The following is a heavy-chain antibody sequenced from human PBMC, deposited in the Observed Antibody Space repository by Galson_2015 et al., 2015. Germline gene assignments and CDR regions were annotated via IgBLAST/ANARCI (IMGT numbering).Heavy chain of an antibody. J-gene: IGHJ4*02. D-gene: IGHD2-15*01. CDR2: INSDGSDT. Sequence: SLRLSCAVSGFTFSSYWMHWVRQAPGKGLVWVSRINSDGSDTTYADSVKGRFTISRDNAKSTLFLQTNGLRAEDTAVYYCARVRQTDGLLDYWGQGTLVTVSS. CDR1: GFTFSSYW. V-gene: IGHV3-74*01. CDR3: ARVRQTDGLLDY.